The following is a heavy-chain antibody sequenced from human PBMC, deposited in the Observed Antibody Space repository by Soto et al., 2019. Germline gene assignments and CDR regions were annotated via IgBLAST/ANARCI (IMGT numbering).Heavy chain of an antibody. J-gene: IGHJ6*02. CDR3: AQYSGYSSSWYSLYYYGMDV. Sequence: SETLSLTCAVYGGSFSGYYWSWIRQPPGKGLEWIGEINHSGSTNYNPSLKSRVTISVDTSKNQFSLKLSSVTAADTAVYYCAQYSGYSSSWYSLYYYGMDVWGQGTTVTVS. V-gene: IGHV4-34*01. CDR2: INHSGST. D-gene: IGHD6-13*01. CDR1: GGSFSGYY.